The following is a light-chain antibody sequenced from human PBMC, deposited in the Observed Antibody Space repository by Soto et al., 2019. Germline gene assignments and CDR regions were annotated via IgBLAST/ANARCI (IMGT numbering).Light chain of an antibody. CDR1: QSVSSSY. CDR3: QQYGSSPLT. V-gene: IGKV3-20*01. CDR2: GAS. J-gene: IGKJ4*01. Sequence: EIVLTQSPGTPSLSPGERATLSCRASQSVSSSYLAWYQQIPGQAPRLLIYGASNRATGIPDRFSGSGSRTDFTLTISRLEPEDFAVYYCQQYGSSPLTFGGGTKVDIK.